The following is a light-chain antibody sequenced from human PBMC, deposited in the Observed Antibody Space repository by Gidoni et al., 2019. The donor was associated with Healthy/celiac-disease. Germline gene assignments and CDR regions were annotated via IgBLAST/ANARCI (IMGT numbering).Light chain of an antibody. V-gene: IGKV1-39*01. Sequence: DIQMTQSPSSLSASVGDRVTITCRASQNISSYLNWYQQKPGKAPKLLIYAASSLQSGVPSRFSGSGSGTDFTLTISSLQPEDFATYYCQQSYSTPPWTFXQXTKVEIK. CDR1: QNISSY. CDR2: AAS. J-gene: IGKJ1*01. CDR3: QQSYSTPPWT.